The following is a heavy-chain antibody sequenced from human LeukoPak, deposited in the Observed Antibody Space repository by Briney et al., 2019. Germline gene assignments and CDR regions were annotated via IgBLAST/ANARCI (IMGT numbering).Heavy chain of an antibody. J-gene: IGHJ5*02. D-gene: IGHD4-11*01. V-gene: IGHV1-46*01. CDR3: ARDSTTGWFDP. Sequence: GASVKVSCKASGYTFTSYYMHWVRQAPGQGLEWMGIINPSGGSTSYAQKFQGRVTMTRDTSTSTAYMELSSLRSEDTAVYYCARDSTTGWFDPWGQGTLVTVSS. CDR1: GYTFTSYY. CDR2: INPSGGST.